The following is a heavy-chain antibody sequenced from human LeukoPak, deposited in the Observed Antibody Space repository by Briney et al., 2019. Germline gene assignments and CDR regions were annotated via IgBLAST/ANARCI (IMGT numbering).Heavy chain of an antibody. CDR1: GFTFSSYW. D-gene: IGHD5-18*01. V-gene: IGHV3-7*03. Sequence: GGSLRLSCAASGFTFSSYWMNWARQAPGKGLEWVASINHNGNVNYYVDSVKGRFTISRDNAKNSLYLQMSNLRAEDTAVYFCACSDVDTAMVPYYYYGMDVWGQGTTVTVSS. CDR2: INHNGNVN. J-gene: IGHJ6*02. CDR3: ACSDVDTAMVPYYYYGMDV.